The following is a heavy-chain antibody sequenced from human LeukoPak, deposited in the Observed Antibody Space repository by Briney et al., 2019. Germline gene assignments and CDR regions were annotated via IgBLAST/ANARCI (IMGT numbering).Heavy chain of an antibody. D-gene: IGHD1-1*01. V-gene: IGHV4-39*01. J-gene: IGHJ4*02. Sequence: SETLSLTCTVSGGSISSGNYHWAWMRQPPGKGPEWIGSMFYSGRTYYNPSLKSRVTISVDTSKNQFSLKVTSVTAADTPVYYCANHPPRGDVYVHLEYWGQGTLVSVPS. CDR3: ANHPPRGDVYVHLEY. CDR1: GGSISSGNYH. CDR2: MFYSGRT.